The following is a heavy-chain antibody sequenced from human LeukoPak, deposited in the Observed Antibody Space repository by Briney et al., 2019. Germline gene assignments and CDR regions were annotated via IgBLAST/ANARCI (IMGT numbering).Heavy chain of an antibody. CDR1: GGTISSYY. Sequence: SETLSLTCTVSGGTISSYYWSWIRQPPGKGLEWIGYIYYSGSTNYNPSLKSRVTISVDTSKNQFSLKLSSVTAADTAVYYCARERGDYYDNWGQGTLVTVSS. CDR3: ARERGDYYDN. D-gene: IGHD3-10*01. V-gene: IGHV4-59*01. CDR2: IYYSGST. J-gene: IGHJ4*02.